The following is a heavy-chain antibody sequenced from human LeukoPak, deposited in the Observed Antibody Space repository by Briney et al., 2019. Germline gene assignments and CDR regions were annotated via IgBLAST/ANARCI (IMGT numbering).Heavy chain of an antibody. CDR2: IYSGGST. V-gene: IGHV3-53*01. J-gene: IGHJ4*02. D-gene: IGHD6-13*01. CDR3: ARGIRTSSSWYGANDY. CDR1: GFTVSSNY. Sequence: GGSLRLSCAASGFTVSSNYMSWVRQAPGKGLEWVSVIYSGGSTYYKDSVKGRFTISRDNSNNTLYLQMNSLRAEDTAVYYCARGIRTSSSWYGANDYWGQGTLVTVSS.